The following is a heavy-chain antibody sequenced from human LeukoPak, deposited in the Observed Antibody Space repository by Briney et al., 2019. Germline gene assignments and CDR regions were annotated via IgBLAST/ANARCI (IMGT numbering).Heavy chain of an antibody. CDR3: ARPLTRGGNYYV. CDR2: IYYTGST. V-gene: IGHV4-39*01. J-gene: IGHJ4*02. D-gene: IGHD1-26*01. Sequence: PSETLSLTCTVSGGSISSSSYYWGWIRQPPGKGLEWIGSIYYTGSTYYNPSLKSRVTISVDTSKNQLSLKLNSVTAADTAIYYCARPLTRGGNYYVRGQGILVTVSS. CDR1: GGSISSSSYY.